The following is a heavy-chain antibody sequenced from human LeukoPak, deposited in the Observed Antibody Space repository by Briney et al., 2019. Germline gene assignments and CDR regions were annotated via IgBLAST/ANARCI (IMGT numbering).Heavy chain of an antibody. J-gene: IGHJ4*02. CDR2: ISPTGSTT. Sequence: GGPLRLSCTASGFSFSGHWMHWARQLPGKGLVWVSRISPTGSTTSYADSVKGRFTVSRDNAKNTLYLQVSNLRAEDTAVYYCARGPNSNWSGPDFWGQGTLLTVSS. V-gene: IGHV3-74*01. CDR3: ARGPNSNWSGPDF. CDR1: GFSFSGHW. D-gene: IGHD6-6*01.